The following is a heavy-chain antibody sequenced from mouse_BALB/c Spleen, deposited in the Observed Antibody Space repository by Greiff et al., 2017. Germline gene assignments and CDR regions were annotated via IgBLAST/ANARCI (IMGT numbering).Heavy chain of an antibody. D-gene: IGHD3-1*01. V-gene: IGHV7-1*02. CDR3: ARAARAYAMDY. Sequence: EVKLVESGGGLVQPGGSLRLSCATSGFTFSDFYMEWVRQPPGKRLEWIAASRNKANDYTTEYSAYVKGRFIVSRDTSQSILYLQMNALRAEDTAIYYCARAARAYAMDYWGQGTSVTVSS. J-gene: IGHJ4*01. CDR1: GFTFSDFY. CDR2: SRNKANDYTT.